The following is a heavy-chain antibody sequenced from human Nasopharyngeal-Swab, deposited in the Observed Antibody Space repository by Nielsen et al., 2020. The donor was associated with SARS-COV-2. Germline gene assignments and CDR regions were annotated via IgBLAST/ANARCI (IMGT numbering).Heavy chain of an antibody. V-gene: IGHV1-2*06. J-gene: IGHJ4*02. CDR3: ARGGVEVGAPLYWRGGRSFGY. Sequence: ASVKVSCKASGYTFTGYYMHWVRQAPGQGLEWMGRINPNSGGTNYAQKFQGRVTMTRDTSISTAYMELSRLRSDDTAVYYCARGGVEVGAPLYWRGGRSFGYWGQGTLVTVSS. CDR2: INPNSGGT. CDR1: GYTFTGYY. D-gene: IGHD1-26*01.